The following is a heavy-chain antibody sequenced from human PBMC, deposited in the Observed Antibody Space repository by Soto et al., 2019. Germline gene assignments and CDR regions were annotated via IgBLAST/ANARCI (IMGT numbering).Heavy chain of an antibody. D-gene: IGHD4-17*01. Sequence: SETLSLTCAVYGGSFSGYYWSWIRQPPGKGLEWIGEINHSGSTNYNPSLKSRVTISVDTSKNQFSLKLSSVTAADTAVYYCARVGTVTPCCDYWGKGTPVTVSS. CDR1: GGSFSGYY. V-gene: IGHV4-34*01. CDR3: ARVGTVTPCCDY. J-gene: IGHJ4*02. CDR2: INHSGST.